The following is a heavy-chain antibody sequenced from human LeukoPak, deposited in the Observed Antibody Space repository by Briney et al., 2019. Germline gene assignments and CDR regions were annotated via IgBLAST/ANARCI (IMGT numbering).Heavy chain of an antibody. CDR2: ISGSGGST. CDR1: GFTFSSYA. Sequence: GGSLRLSCAASGFTFSSYAMSWVRQAPGKGLEWVSAISGSGGSTFYADSVKGRFTISRDNSKNTLYLQMNSLRAEDTAVYYCAKGTTYSPRFDYWGQGTLVTASS. CDR3: AKGTTYSPRFDY. V-gene: IGHV3-23*01. D-gene: IGHD2-21*01. J-gene: IGHJ4*02.